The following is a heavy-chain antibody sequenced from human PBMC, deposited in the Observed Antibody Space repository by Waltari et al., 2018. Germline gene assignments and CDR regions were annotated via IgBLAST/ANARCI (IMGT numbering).Heavy chain of an antibody. CDR1: GGSFSGYY. D-gene: IGHD6-6*01. Sequence: QVQLQQWGAGLLKPSETLSLTCAVSGGSFSGYYWSWIRQPPGKGLEWIGEINHSGSTNYNPSLKSRVTISVDTSKNQFSLKLSSVTAADTAVYYCAWGSSLDLWGRGTLVTVSS. CDR2: INHSGST. J-gene: IGHJ2*01. CDR3: AWGSSLDL. V-gene: IGHV4-34*01.